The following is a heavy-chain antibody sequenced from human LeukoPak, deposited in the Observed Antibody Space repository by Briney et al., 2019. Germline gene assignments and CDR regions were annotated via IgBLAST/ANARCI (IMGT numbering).Heavy chain of an antibody. CDR2: IYASGST. D-gene: IGHD1-26*01. V-gene: IGHV4-61*02. J-gene: IGHJ5*02. CDR1: GDSISNNYYD. Sequence: SETLSLTCTVSGDSISNNYYDWSWIRQPAGKGLEWLGRIYASGSTNYNPSLKTRLTISLDTSKNQFSLQLSSVTAADTAMYYCARVPGIVGATNWFDPWGQGTLVTVSS. CDR3: ARVPGIVGATNWFDP.